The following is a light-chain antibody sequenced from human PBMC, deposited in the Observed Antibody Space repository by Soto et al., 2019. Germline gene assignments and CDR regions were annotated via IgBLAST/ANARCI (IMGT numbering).Light chain of an antibody. CDR1: SSDVGGYNF. CDR2: DVS. Sequence: QSALTQPASVSGSPGQSITISCTGTSSDVGGYNFVSWYQQPPGNAPKLIIYDVSDRPSGVSSRFSGSKSGNTASLTISGLQAEDEADYFCSSYTSTSTVIFGGGTKLTV. J-gene: IGLJ2*01. V-gene: IGLV2-14*03. CDR3: SSYTSTSTVI.